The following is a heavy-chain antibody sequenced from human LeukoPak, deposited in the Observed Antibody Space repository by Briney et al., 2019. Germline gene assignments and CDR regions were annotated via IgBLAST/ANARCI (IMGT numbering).Heavy chain of an antibody. D-gene: IGHD5-12*01. Sequence: GGSLRLSCAASGFTFSSFGIHWVRQAPGKGLEWVALIWYDGSKQYYADSVKGRFTISRDNSKSTVYLQMNSLGAEDTAVYFCARDWADSGSDYWGQGTLVIVSS. CDR1: GFTFSSFG. J-gene: IGHJ4*02. V-gene: IGHV3-33*01. CDR2: IWYDGSKQ. CDR3: ARDWADSGSDY.